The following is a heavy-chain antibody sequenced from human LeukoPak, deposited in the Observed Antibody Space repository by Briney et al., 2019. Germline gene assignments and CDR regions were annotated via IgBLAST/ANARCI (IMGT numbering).Heavy chain of an antibody. CDR2: INNSGGST. V-gene: IGHV3-23*01. CDR1: GFTFSSYA. J-gene: IGHJ4*02. CDR3: AKGRSRGVIADGDY. Sequence: GGSLRPSCAASGFTFSSYAMSWVRQAPGKGLEWVSTINNSGGSTYYADYVKGRFTISRDNSKNTLYLQMNSLRAEDTAVYYCAKGRSRGVIADGDYWGRGTLVTVSS. D-gene: IGHD3-16*02.